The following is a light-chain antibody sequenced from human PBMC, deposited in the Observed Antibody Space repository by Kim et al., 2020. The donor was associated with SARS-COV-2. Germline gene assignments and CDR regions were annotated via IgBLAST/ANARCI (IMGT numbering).Light chain of an antibody. Sequence: SESVGDRVTITCRASQSISIWLAWYQQKPGTAPKLLIYKASTLGSGAPSRFSGSGSGTEFTLAISSLQPDDFATYYCQQYITYPYTFGQGTKLEIK. V-gene: IGKV1-5*03. CDR2: KAS. J-gene: IGKJ2*01. CDR1: QSISIW. CDR3: QQYITYPYT.